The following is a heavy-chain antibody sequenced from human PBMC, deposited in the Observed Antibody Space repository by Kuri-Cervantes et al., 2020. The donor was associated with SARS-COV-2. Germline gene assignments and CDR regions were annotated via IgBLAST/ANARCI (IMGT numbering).Heavy chain of an antibody. CDR3: AREGIAAAGTSIYYYMDV. CDR2: IYYSGST. Sequence: GSLRLSCAVSGYSISSGYYWGWIRQPPGKGLEWIGSIYYSGSTYYNPSLKSRVTISVDTSKNQFSLKLSSVTAADTAVYYCAREGIAAAGTSIYYYMDVGGKGTTVTVSS. V-gene: IGHV4-38-2*02. J-gene: IGHJ6*03. D-gene: IGHD6-13*01. CDR1: GYSISSGYY.